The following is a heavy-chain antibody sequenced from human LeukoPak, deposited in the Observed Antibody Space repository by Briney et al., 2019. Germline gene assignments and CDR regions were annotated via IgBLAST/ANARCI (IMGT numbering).Heavy chain of an antibody. CDR3: AKDGIMTPVTTSGY. J-gene: IGHJ4*02. D-gene: IGHD4-11*01. Sequence: GGSLRLSCAVSGFTFSSYAMSWVRQPPGKGLEWVSAISGSGGSTYYADSVKVRFTISRDNSKNTLYLQMNSLRAEDTAVDCCAKDGIMTPVTTSGYRGQGTLGTVSS. V-gene: IGHV3-23*01. CDR1: GFTFSSYA. CDR2: ISGSGGST.